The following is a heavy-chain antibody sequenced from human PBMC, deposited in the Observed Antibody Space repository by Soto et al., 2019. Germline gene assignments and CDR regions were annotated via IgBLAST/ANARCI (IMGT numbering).Heavy chain of an antibody. J-gene: IGHJ2*01. CDR1: GDSIGSYY. CDR2: IFYSGST. Sequence: PSETLSLTCTVSGDSIGSYYWSWIRQPPGKGLEWIGYIFYSGSTNYNPSLKSRVLISVDTSKNQFSLKLSSVTAADTAVYYCARGDGSGYSVYWYFDLWGRGTLVTVSS. D-gene: IGHD3-22*01. CDR3: ARGDGSGYSVYWYFDL. V-gene: IGHV4-59*01.